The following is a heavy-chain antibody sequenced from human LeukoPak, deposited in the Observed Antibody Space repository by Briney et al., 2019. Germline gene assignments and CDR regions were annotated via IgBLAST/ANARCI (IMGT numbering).Heavy chain of an antibody. V-gene: IGHV3-23*01. CDR1: GFTFSNYA. J-gene: IGHJ4*02. Sequence: GGSLRLSCAASGFTFSNYAMIWVRQSPGKGLEWVAAITGSGGDTYHADSVKGRFTISRDNSKNTVYLQMSSLRAEDTALYYCAKGSYGRRPYYFDYWGQGTLVTVSS. CDR3: AKGSYGRRPYYFDY. CDR2: ITGSGGDT. D-gene: IGHD3-16*01.